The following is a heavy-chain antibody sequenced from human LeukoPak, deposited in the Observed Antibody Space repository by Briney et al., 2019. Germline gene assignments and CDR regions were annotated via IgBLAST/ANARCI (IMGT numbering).Heavy chain of an antibody. CDR1: GFTLSSNW. J-gene: IGHJ4*02. CDR2: INSIETTT. Sequence: GGSLRLSCAASGFTLSSNWMHWVRQAPRKGLVWVARINSIETTTTYADSVKGRFTISRDNSKNTLYLQMNSLRVDDTAVYYCVGIWQYFDYWGQGTLVTVSS. D-gene: IGHD1-14*01. V-gene: IGHV3-74*01. CDR3: VGIWQYFDY.